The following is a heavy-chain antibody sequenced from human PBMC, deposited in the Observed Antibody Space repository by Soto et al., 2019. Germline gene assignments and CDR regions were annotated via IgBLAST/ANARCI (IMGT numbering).Heavy chain of an antibody. CDR1: GFTSSSYG. J-gene: IGHJ1*01. Sequence: GGSLRLSCAASGFTSSSYGMHWVRQAPGKGLEWVAVISYDGSNKYYADSVKGRFTISRDNAKNSLHLQMNSLSAEDTAFYYCVKDESINWYSGHFRHWGQGTLVTVSS. CDR2: ISYDGSNK. V-gene: IGHV3-30*18. CDR3: VKDESINWYSGHFRH. D-gene: IGHD6-13*01.